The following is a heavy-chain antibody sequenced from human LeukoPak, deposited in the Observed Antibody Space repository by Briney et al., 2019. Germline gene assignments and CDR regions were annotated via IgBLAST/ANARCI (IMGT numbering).Heavy chain of an antibody. CDR2: ISDSGGRT. V-gene: IGHV3-23*01. CDR1: GLTYSRCA. CDR3: AKDGERRDYVWGYFDL. Sequence: PGGSLRLSCAASGLTYSRCAMNWVRQAPGKGLEWVSGISDSGGRTYYADSVKARFTISSDNSKNTLYLDIISLRVKDSAVYYCAKDGERRDYVWGYFDLWGRGTLVAVSS. D-gene: IGHD3-16*01. J-gene: IGHJ2*01.